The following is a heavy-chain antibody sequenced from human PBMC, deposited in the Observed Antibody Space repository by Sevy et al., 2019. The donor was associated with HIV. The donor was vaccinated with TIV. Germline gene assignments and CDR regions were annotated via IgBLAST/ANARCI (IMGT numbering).Heavy chain of an antibody. CDR3: AKERFYYDSNDYSPVYFFDY. V-gene: IGHV3-30*04. CDR1: GFIFSSYA. CDR2: ISDDGTNK. D-gene: IGHD3-22*01. J-gene: IGHJ4*02. Sequence: GGSLRLSCAASGFIFSSYAMHWVRQAPGKGLEWVAVISDDGTNKYYADSVKGRFTISRDNSESTLSLQINSLRAEDTAVCYCAKERFYYDSNDYSPVYFFDYWGQGTLVTVSS.